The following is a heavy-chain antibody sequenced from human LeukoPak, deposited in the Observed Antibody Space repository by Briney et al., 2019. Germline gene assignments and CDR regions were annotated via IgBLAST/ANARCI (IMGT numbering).Heavy chain of an antibody. V-gene: IGHV1-46*01. J-gene: IGHJ3*02. CDR1: GYTFTSNY. Sequence: VSVKVSCKASGYTFTSNYMHWVRQAPGQGLEWMGIINPSGGSTSYAQKFQGRVTMTRDMSTSTVYMDLSSLRSEDTAVYYCALSAGGSYPHNDAFDIWGQGTMVTVSS. CDR3: ALSAGGSYPHNDAFDI. D-gene: IGHD1-26*01. CDR2: INPSGGST.